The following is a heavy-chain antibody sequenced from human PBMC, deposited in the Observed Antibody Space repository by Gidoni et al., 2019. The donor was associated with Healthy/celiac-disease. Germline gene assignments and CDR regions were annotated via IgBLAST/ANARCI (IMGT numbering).Heavy chain of an antibody. CDR3: AKDVRGAAAADY. CDR2: ISGSGGST. V-gene: IGHV3-23*01. Sequence: EVQLLESGGGLVQPGGSLRLPCAASGFPFSSYAMSWVRQAPGKGLEWVSAISGSGGSTYYADSVKGRFTISRDNSKNTLYLQMNSLRAEDTAVYYCAKDVRGAAAADYWGQGTLVTVSS. J-gene: IGHJ4*02. D-gene: IGHD6-13*01. CDR1: GFPFSSYA.